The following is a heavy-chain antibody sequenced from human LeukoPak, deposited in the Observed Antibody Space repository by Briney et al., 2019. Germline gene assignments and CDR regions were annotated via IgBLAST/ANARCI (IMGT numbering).Heavy chain of an antibody. CDR2: INPGGAT. J-gene: IGHJ6*03. V-gene: IGHV4-34*01. D-gene: IGHD6-13*01. Sequence: SSETLSLTCAVYGGSFSAYYWTWIRQPPGKGLEWIGEINPGGATNYNPSLKSRVTLSLDTSKNQFSLKLNSVTAADTAVYYCARGLDIAAAGTFYMDVWDKGTTVTVSS. CDR1: GGSFSAYY. CDR3: ARGLDIAAAGTFYMDV.